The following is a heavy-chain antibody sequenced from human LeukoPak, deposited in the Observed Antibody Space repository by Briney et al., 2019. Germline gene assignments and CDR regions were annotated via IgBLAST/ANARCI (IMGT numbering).Heavy chain of an antibody. Sequence: SETLSLTCTVSGGSISSSRYYWAWIRQSPGKGLEWIGSLYYSGSAYYNPSLKSRVTISGDTSKSQFSMRLSSVTAADTAVYFCARGCNSSSWYDCYGLDVWGQGTTVTVSS. D-gene: IGHD6-13*01. V-gene: IGHV4-39*07. CDR1: GGSISSSRYY. J-gene: IGHJ6*01. CDR3: ARGCNSSSWYDCYGLDV. CDR2: LYYSGSA.